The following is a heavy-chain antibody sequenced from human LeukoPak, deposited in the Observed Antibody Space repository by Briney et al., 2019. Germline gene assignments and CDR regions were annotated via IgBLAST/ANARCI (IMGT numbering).Heavy chain of an antibody. CDR1: GFTFSSYS. V-gene: IGHV3-21*04. CDR2: ISSSSSYI. CDR3: AKEIDTLGTNAFDM. Sequence: PGGSLRLSCAASGFTFSSYSMNWVRQAPGKGLEWVSSISSSSSYIYYADSVKGRFTISRDNIKNSLFLQMNSLRTEDTALYYCAKEIDTLGTNAFDMWGQGTMVTVSS. J-gene: IGHJ3*02. D-gene: IGHD2-15*01.